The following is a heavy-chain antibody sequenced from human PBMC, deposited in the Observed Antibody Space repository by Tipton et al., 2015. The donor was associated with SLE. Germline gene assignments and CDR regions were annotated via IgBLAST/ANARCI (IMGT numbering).Heavy chain of an antibody. CDR2: IYTSGST. D-gene: IGHD4-23*01. CDR3: ARGVDYGGTLDAFDI. J-gene: IGHJ3*02. Sequence: TLSLTCTVSGGSISSGDYYWSWIRQPPGKGLEWIGYIYTSGSTNYNPSLKSRVTISVDTSKNQFSLKLSSVTAADTAVYYCARGVDYGGTLDAFDIWGQGTMVTVSS. V-gene: IGHV4-30-4*01. CDR1: GGSISSGDYY.